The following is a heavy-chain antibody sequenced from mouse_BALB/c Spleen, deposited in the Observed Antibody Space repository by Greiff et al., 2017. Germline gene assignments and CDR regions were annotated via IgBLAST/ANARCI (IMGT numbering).Heavy chain of an antibody. D-gene: IGHD1-1*01. J-gene: IGHJ2*01. V-gene: IGHV5-6-3*01. CDR2: INSNGGST. CDR1: GFTFSSYG. CDR3: ARDPHYYGSSSGYFDY. Sequence: EVKLVESGGGLVQPGGSLKLSCAASGFTFSSYGMSWVRQTPDKRLELVATINSNGGSTYYPDSVKGRFTISRDNAKNTLYLQMSSLKSEDTAMYYCARDPHYYGSSSGYFDYWGQGTTLTVSS.